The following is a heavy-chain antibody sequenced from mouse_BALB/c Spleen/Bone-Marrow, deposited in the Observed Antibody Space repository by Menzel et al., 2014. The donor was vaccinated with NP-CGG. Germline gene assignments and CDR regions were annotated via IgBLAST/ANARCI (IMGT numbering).Heavy chain of an antibody. J-gene: IGHJ4*01. V-gene: IGHV2-9*02. CDR1: GFSLTSYG. Sequence: VQGVESGPGLVAPSQSPSIPCTVSGFSLTSYGVHWVRQPPGKVLEWLGVIWAGGSTNYNSALMSRLSISKDNSKSQVFLKMNSLQTDDTAMYYCARGSYYEGAMDYWGQGTSVTVSS. CDR2: IWAGGST. CDR3: ARGSYYEGAMDY. D-gene: IGHD1-1*01.